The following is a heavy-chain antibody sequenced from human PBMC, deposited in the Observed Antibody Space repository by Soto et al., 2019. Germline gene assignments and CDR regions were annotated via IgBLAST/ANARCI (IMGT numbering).Heavy chain of an antibody. CDR1: GFTFSSYG. Sequence: PGGSLRLSCAASGFTFSSYGMHWVRQAPGKGLEWVAVISYDGSNKYYADSVKGRFTISRDNSKNTLYLQMNSLRAEDTAVYYCAKNVAVAAKVIDYWGQGTLVTVSS. J-gene: IGHJ4*02. CDR2: ISYDGSNK. V-gene: IGHV3-30*18. D-gene: IGHD6-19*01. CDR3: AKNVAVAAKVIDY.